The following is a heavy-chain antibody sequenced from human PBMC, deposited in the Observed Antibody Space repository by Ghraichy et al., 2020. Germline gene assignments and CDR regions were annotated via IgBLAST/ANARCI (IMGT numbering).Heavy chain of an antibody. CDR3: AREHGSGSYPLDY. CDR1: GFTFSSYS. D-gene: IGHD3-10*01. Sequence: LSLTCAASGFTFSSYSMNWVRQAPGKGLEWVSYISSSSSTIYYADSVKGRFTISRDNAKNSLYLQMNSLRDEDTAVYYCAREHGSGSYPLDYWGQGTLVTVSS. V-gene: IGHV3-48*02. CDR2: ISSSSSTI. J-gene: IGHJ4*02.